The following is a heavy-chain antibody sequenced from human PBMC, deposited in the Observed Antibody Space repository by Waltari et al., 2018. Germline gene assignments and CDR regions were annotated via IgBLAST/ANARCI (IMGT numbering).Heavy chain of an antibody. V-gene: IGHV1-69-2*01. CDR1: EYSFTAQS. Sequence: EVHLTQSGAEVKKPGATVKISCKASEYSFTAQSLHWVRQAPGKGPEWIGRVDPEDGETTLAEKFEGRVTITADTSTDTAYMDLSRLRSEDTALYYCMTLPIFGLVIKNYWGQGTLVTVSS. D-gene: IGHD3-3*01. CDR2: VDPEDGET. J-gene: IGHJ1*01. CDR3: MTLPIFGLVIKNY.